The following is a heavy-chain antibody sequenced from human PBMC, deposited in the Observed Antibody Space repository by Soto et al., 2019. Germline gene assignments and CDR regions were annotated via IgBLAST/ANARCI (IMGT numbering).Heavy chain of an antibody. CDR2: ISYDGSNK. V-gene: IGHV3-30*18. J-gene: IGHJ6*02. Sequence: LRLSCAASGFTFSSYGMHWVRQAPGKGLEWVAVISYDGSNKYYADSVKGRFTISRDNSKNTLYLQMNSLRAEDTAVYYCANMGYYDSSGYYYYYYGMDVWGQGTTVTVSS. CDR3: ANMGYYDSSGYYYYYYGMDV. CDR1: GFTFSSYG. D-gene: IGHD3-22*01.